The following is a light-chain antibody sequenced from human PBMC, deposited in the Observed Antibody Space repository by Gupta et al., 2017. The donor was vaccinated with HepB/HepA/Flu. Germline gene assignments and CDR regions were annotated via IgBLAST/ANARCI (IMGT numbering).Light chain of an antibody. CDR3: HTWSTGIVV. CDR2: LHRAGSH. CDR1: SAHRSYA. Sequence: QRLLPQSPFASAPLGASVKLTCTLSSAHRSYAIAWHQQKPEKGPRYLMMLHRAGSHSKGHGIPDRVSGSGSGDARCLPIASRQSENVSSDYCHTWSTGIVVFGGVTHLPAL. J-gene: IGLJ2*01. V-gene: IGLV4-69*01.